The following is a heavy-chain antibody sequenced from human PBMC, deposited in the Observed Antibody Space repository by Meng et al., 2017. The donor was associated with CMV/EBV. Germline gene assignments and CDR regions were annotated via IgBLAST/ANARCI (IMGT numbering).Heavy chain of an antibody. V-gene: IGHV3-30-3*01. CDR2: ISYDGSNK. CDR1: GFTFSSYA. Sequence: GGSLRLSCAASGFTFSSYAMHWVRQAPGKGLEWVAVISYDGSNKYYADSVKGRFTISRDNSKNTLYLQMNSLRAEDTAVYYCASQDIVVVPAHNWFDPWGQGTLVTVSS. CDR3: ASQDIVVVPAHNWFDP. J-gene: IGHJ5*02. D-gene: IGHD2-2*01.